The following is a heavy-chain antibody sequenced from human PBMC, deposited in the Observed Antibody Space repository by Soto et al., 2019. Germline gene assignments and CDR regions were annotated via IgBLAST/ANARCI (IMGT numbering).Heavy chain of an antibody. V-gene: IGHV3-23*01. Sequence: GKELEWVSAISGSGGRTYYADSVKGRFTIYRDNSKNTLYLQMNSLRAEDTAVYYCAKTMYYYDPGGSQWGHGTLVIVIS. J-gene: IGHJ1*01. D-gene: IGHD3-22*01. CDR2: ISGSGGRT. CDR3: AKTMYYYDPGGSQ.